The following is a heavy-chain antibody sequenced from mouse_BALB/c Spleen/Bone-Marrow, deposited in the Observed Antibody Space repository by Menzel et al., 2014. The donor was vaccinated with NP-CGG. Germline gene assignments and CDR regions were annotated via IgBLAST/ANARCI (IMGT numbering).Heavy chain of an antibody. V-gene: IGHV1S81*02. CDR3: ARGLYGAMDY. CDR1: GYTFTSYW. D-gene: IGHD1-1*01. CDR2: INPRSGRT. Sequence: QVQLQQPGAELVKPGASAKLSCKASGYTFTSYWMYWVIQRPGQGLEWIGEINPRSGRTNYNEKFKSRATLTVDKSSSTAYMQLSSLTSEDSAVYYCARGLYGAMDYWGQGTSVTVSS. J-gene: IGHJ4*01.